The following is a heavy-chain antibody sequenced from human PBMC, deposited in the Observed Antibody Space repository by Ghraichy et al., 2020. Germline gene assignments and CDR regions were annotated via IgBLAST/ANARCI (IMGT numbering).Heavy chain of an antibody. J-gene: IGHJ3*01. D-gene: IGHD2-15*01. CDR1: GFTFSDYY. Sequence: GGSLRLSCAASGFTFSDYYMTWIRQAPGKGLECVSYISSGGIPIYYADSVRGRFTISRDNAKNSLYLQMNSLRAEDTAVYYCARTELVAAHGGAFDFWGQGRMVTVSS. V-gene: IGHV3-11*01. CDR3: ARTELVAAHGGAFDF. CDR2: ISSGGIPI.